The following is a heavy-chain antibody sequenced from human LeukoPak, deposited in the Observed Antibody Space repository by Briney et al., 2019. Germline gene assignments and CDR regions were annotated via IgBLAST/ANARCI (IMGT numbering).Heavy chain of an antibody. CDR3: ARVPYDILTGRPAEFDY. CDR2: INPSGGST. J-gene: IGHJ4*02. D-gene: IGHD3-9*01. CDR1: GYTFTSYY. Sequence: ASVKVSCKASGYTFTSYYMHCVRQAPGQGLEWMGIINPSGGSTSYAQKFQGRVTMTRDMSTSTVYMELSSLTSEDTAVYYCARVPYDILTGRPAEFDYWGPGTLVTVSS. V-gene: IGHV1-46*01.